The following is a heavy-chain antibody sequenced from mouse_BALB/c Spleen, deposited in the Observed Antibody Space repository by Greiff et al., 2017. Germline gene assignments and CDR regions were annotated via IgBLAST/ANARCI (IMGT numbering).Heavy chain of an antibody. CDR1: GFSLSTSGMG. V-gene: IGHV8-12*01. J-gene: IGHJ4*01. D-gene: IGHD1-1*01. CDR2: IYWDDDK. CDR3: ARRSIITTVVGGPYYYAMDY. Sequence: QVTLKESGPGILQPSQTLSLTCSFSGFSLSTSGMGVSWIRQPSGKGLEWLALIYWDDDKRYNPSLKSRLTISKDTSSNQVFLKITSVDTADTATYYCARRSIITTVVGGPYYYAMDYWGQGTSVTVSS.